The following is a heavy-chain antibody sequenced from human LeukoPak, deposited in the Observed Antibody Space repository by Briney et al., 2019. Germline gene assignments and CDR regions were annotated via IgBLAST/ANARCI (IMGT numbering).Heavy chain of an antibody. V-gene: IGHV4-34*01. Sequence: SETLSLTCAVYGGSFSGYYWSWIRQPPGKGLEWIGEINHSGSTNYNPSLKSRVTISVDTSKNQFSLKLSSVTAADTAVYYCARGSVLRFLEWLFPHDAFDIWGQGTMVTVSS. D-gene: IGHD3-3*01. CDR1: GGSFSGYY. CDR3: ARGSVLRFLEWLFPHDAFDI. CDR2: INHSGST. J-gene: IGHJ3*02.